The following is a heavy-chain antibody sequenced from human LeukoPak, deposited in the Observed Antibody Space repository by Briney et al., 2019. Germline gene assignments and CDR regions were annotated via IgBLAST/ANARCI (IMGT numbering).Heavy chain of an antibody. CDR3: AKTAAGTEYYYMDV. CDR1: GFTFSTYS. D-gene: IGHD6-13*01. V-gene: IGHV3-21*04. Sequence: PGGSLRLCCGASGFTFSTYSMNWVRQAPGKGLEWVSSISSSSRYTYYADSVKGRFTISRDNSKNTLYLQMNSLRAEDTAAYYCAKTAAGTEYYYMDVWGKGTTVNVSS. CDR2: ISSSSRYT. J-gene: IGHJ6*03.